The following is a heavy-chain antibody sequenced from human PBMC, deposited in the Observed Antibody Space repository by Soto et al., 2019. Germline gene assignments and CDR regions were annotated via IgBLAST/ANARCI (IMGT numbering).Heavy chain of an antibody. Sequence: PSETLSLTCTVSGGSISSYYLSWIRQPPGKGLEWIGYIYYSRSTNYNPSLKSRVTVSVDTSKNQFSLKLTSMTAADTAVYYCARGALTTYFDYWGQGTLVTVSS. V-gene: IGHV4-59*01. CDR3: ARGALTTYFDY. CDR1: GGSISSYY. J-gene: IGHJ4*02. CDR2: IYYSRST.